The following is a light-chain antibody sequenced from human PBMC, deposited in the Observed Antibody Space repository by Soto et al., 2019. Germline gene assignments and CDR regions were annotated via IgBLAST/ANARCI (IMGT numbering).Light chain of an antibody. J-gene: IGKJ3*01. CDR1: LSVSVY. CDR2: SAS. CDR3: QQYSASPRT. V-gene: IGKV3-20*01. Sequence: VVLTQSPATLSLSPGERATLSFSTSLSVSVYLDCYQQKPGQAPRLLIHSASTRAPGIPDRFSASGAGTDFTLTISRLEPEDSAVYYCQQYSASPRTFGPGTKVDIK.